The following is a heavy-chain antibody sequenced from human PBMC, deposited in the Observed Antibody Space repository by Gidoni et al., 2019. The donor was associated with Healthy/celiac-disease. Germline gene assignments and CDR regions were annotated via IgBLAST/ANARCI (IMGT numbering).Heavy chain of an antibody. CDR2: IYHSGST. D-gene: IGHD3-9*01. J-gene: IGHJ3*02. Sequence: QVQLQESGPGLVKPSETLSLTCAVSGYSISSGYYWGWIRQPPGKGLEWIGSIYHSGSTYYNPSLKSRVTISVDTSKNQFSLKLSSVTAADTAVYYCARRGGGYFDWLLFQNPRTSHDAFDIWGQGTMVTVSS. CDR3: ARRGGGYFDWLLFQNPRTSHDAFDI. V-gene: IGHV4-38-2*01. CDR1: GYSISSGYY.